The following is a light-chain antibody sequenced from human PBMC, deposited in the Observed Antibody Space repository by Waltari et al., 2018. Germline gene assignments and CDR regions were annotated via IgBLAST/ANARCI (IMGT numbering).Light chain of an antibody. J-gene: IGLJ3*02. V-gene: IGLV1-51*01. Sequence: QSVLTQPPSVSAAPGQKVSISCSGSNSNIENNYVSWYQQLPGAAPKRLIDDENKRSSGIPDRFSGSKSGTSATLGITGLQTGDEADYCCATWDSGLSAGVFGGGTKLTVL. CDR1: NSNIENNY. CDR3: ATWDSGLSAGV. CDR2: DEN.